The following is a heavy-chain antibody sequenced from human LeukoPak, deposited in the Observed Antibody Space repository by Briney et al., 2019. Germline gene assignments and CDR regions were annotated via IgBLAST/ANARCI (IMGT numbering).Heavy chain of an antibody. Sequence: GGSLRLSCAASGFTFTSYSMNWVRQAPGKGLEWVSAISGSGGSTYYADSVKGRFTISRDNSKNTLYLQMNSLRAEDTAVYYCARDRYSGSYSDYWGQGTLVTVSS. CDR2: ISGSGGST. J-gene: IGHJ4*02. CDR1: GFTFTSYS. CDR3: ARDRYSGSYSDY. V-gene: IGHV3-23*01. D-gene: IGHD1-26*01.